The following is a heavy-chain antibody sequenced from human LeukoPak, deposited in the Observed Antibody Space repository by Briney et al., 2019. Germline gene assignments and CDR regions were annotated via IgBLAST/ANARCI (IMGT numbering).Heavy chain of an antibody. V-gene: IGHV4-34*01. D-gene: IGHD5-12*01. Sequence: SETLSLTCAVYGGSFSGYYWSWIRQPPGKGLEWIGEINHSGSTNYNPSLKSRVTISVDTSKNQFSLKLSSVTAADTAVYYCARHMGGYAKSFDHWGQGTLVTVSS. J-gene: IGHJ4*02. CDR2: INHSGST. CDR3: ARHMGGYAKSFDH. CDR1: GGSFSGYY.